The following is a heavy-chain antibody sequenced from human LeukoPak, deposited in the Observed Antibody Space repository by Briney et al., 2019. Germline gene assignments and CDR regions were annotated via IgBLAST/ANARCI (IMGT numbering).Heavy chain of an antibody. CDR2: IYTSGST. D-gene: IGHD1-26*01. J-gene: IGHJ4*02. CDR3: ARGGYSGSYFTRFRIDY. Sequence: KSSETLSLTCTVSGGSISSGSYYWSWIRQPAGKGLEWIGRIYTSGSTNYNPSLKSRVTISVDTSKNQFSLKLSSVTAADTAVYYCARGGYSGSYFTRFRIDYWGQGTLVTVSS. CDR1: GGSISSGSYY. V-gene: IGHV4-61*02.